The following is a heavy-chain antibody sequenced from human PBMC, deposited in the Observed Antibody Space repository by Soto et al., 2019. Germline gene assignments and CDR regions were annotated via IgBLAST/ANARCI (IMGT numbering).Heavy chain of an antibody. V-gene: IGHV3-48*02. CDR3: ARRGIAVAGLDY. J-gene: IGHJ4*02. D-gene: IGHD6-19*01. Sequence: HPGGSLRLSCAASGFTFTSYSMNWVRQAPGQGLEWVSYITSKSTTIKYADSVKGRFTVSRDNAKNSLYLQMNSLRDEDTAVYYCARRGIAVAGLDYWGQGTLVTVSS. CDR2: ITSKSTTI. CDR1: GFTFTSYS.